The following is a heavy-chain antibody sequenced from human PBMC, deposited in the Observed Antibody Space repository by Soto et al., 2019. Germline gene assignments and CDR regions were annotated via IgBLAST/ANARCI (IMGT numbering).Heavy chain of an antibody. D-gene: IGHD3-16*01. CDR3: AGGAIGGRDWYFAF. CDR2: ISSGSTYI. J-gene: IGHJ2*01. Sequence: EVQLVESGGGLVKPGGSLRLSCAASGFTFSSYSMNWVRQAPGKGLEWVSSISSGSTYIYYTDSVKGRFTISRDNAKDSLYLQMNSLRAEDTAVYYCAGGAIGGRDWYFAFWGRGTLVTVSS. V-gene: IGHV3-21*01. CDR1: GFTFSSYS.